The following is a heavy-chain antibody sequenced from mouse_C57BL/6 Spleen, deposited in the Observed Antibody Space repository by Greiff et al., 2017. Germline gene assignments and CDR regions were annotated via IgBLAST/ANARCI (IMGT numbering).Heavy chain of an antibody. V-gene: IGHV10-1*01. D-gene: IGHD2-4*01. CDR2: IRSKSNNYAT. CDR3: VRLDYDYDGDAMDY. J-gene: IGHJ4*01. CDR1: GFSFNTYA. Sequence: VQLVESGGGLVQPKGSLKLSCAASGFSFNTYAMNWVRQAPGKGLEWVARIRSKSNNYATYYADSVKDRFTISRDDSESMLYLQMNNLKTEDTAMYYCVRLDYDYDGDAMDYWGQGTSVTVSA.